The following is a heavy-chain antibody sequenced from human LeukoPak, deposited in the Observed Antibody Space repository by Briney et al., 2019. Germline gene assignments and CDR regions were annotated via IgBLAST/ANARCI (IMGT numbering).Heavy chain of an antibody. D-gene: IGHD2-15*01. V-gene: IGHV3-7*01. J-gene: IGHJ4*02. Sequence: GGSLRLSCAASGFTFSSDWMSWVRQAPGKGLEWVANIKQDGSEKYYVDSVKGRFTISRDNAKNSLYLQMNSLRAEDTAVYYCARDSYCSGGSCYSSALFFGYWGQGTLVTVSS. CDR3: ARDSYCSGGSCYSSALFFGY. CDR1: GFTFSSDW. CDR2: IKQDGSEK.